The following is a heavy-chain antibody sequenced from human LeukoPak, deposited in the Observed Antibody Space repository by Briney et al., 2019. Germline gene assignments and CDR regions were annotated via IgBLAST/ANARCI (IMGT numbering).Heavy chain of an antibody. Sequence: PGGSLRLSCAASGFTFSTYGMHWVRQAPGKGLEWVAVISYDGSNVYYADSVKGRFTISRDNSKNTLYLQMSSLRAEDTAVYYCAKEFNRGLPDYWGQGTLVTASS. CDR1: GFTFSTYG. V-gene: IGHV3-30*18. CDR3: AKEFNRGLPDY. CDR2: ISYDGSNV. J-gene: IGHJ4*02. D-gene: IGHD2-21*01.